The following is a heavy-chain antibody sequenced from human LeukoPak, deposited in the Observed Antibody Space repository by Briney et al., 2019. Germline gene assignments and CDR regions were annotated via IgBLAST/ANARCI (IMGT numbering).Heavy chain of an antibody. J-gene: IGHJ4*02. CDR2: ISGIGDRT. D-gene: IGHD6-19*01. Sequence: GGSLRLSCAASGFTFSTYAMSWVRQAPGKGLEWVSAISGIGDRTYYADSVKGRFTISRDNSKNTLYLQMNSLRAEDTAVYYCARDGREWEQRLETNYFDYWGQGTLVTVSS. CDR1: GFTFSTYA. CDR3: ARDGREWEQRLETNYFDY. V-gene: IGHV3-23*01.